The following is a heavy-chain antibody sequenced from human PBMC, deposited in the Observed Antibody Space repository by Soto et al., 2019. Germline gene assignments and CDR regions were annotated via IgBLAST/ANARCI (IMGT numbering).Heavy chain of an antibody. J-gene: IGHJ4*02. CDR1: GFTFSSYG. CDR2: IWYDGSNK. Sequence: QVQLVESGGGVVQPGRSLRLSCAASGFTFSSYGMHWVRQAPGKGLEWVAVIWYDGSNKYYADSVKGGFTIPKNNSKNTLHLRMNSLRAEDTAVYYCARERGVVVAATRYCDYWGQGTLVTVSS. D-gene: IGHD2-15*01. V-gene: IGHV3-33*01. CDR3: ARERGVVVAATRYCDY.